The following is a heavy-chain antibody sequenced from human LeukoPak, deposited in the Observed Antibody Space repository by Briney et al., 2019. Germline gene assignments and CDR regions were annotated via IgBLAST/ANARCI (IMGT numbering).Heavy chain of an antibody. D-gene: IGHD6-13*01. J-gene: IGHJ4*02. V-gene: IGHV1-2*02. Sequence: ASVKVSCKASGYTFTGYYMHWVRQAPGQGLEWMGWINPNSGGTNYAQKFQGRVTMTRDTSISTAYMELSRLRSDDTAVYYCARASSSSWAPYFDYWGQGTLVTVSS. CDR2: INPNSGGT. CDR3: ARASSSSWAPYFDY. CDR1: GYTFTGYY.